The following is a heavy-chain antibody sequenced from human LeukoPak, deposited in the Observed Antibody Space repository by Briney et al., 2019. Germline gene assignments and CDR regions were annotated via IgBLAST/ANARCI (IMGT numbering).Heavy chain of an antibody. Sequence: KTSETLSLTCTVSGHSISSGYYWGWIRQPPGKGLEWIGSIHHSGSTYYNPSLKSRVTISVDTSKNQFSLKLSSVTAADTAVYYCARGRRSSGGFDYWGQGTLVTVSS. J-gene: IGHJ4*02. D-gene: IGHD3-22*01. CDR2: IHHSGST. CDR3: ARGRRSSGGFDY. V-gene: IGHV4-38-2*02. CDR1: GHSISSGYY.